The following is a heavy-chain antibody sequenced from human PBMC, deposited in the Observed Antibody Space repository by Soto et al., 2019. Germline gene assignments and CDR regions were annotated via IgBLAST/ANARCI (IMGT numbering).Heavy chain of an antibody. CDR2: IKQDGSEK. D-gene: IGHD6-6*01. Sequence: PGGSLRLSCAASGFTFSSYWMSWVRQAPGKGLEWVANIKQDGSEKYYVDSVKGRFTISRDNAKNSLYLQMNSLRAEDTAVYYCARARSSSSGPVGYWGQGTLVTVSS. CDR1: GFTFSSYW. J-gene: IGHJ4*02. V-gene: IGHV3-7*01. CDR3: ARARSSSSGPVGY.